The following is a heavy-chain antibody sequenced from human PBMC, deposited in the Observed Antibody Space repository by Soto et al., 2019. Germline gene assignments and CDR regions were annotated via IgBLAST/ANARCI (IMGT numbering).Heavy chain of an antibody. CDR1: GYSISTGFN. D-gene: IGHD6-6*01. Sequence: SETLSLTCAVSGYSISTGFNWAWIRQPPGKGLEWIGSIYHSGSTYYNLSLKSRVTISSDTSKNQFSLKLSSVTAADTAVYYCARDSSSTGGYNWFDPWGQGTLVTVSS. V-gene: IGHV4-38-2*02. CDR2: IYHSGST. J-gene: IGHJ5*02. CDR3: ARDSSSTGGYNWFDP.